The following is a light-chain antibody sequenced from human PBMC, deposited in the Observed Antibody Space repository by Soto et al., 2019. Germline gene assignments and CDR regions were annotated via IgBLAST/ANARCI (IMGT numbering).Light chain of an antibody. J-gene: IGKJ1*01. CDR1: QGIFSY. Sequence: DIHLSQSPSFLSASVGDSVTITCRASQGIFSYLAWYQQKPGKAPELLIYGASTLQSGVPSRFSGSGSGTEFTLTISSLQPDDFATYYCQQYNSYSQTSGQGTKV. CDR2: GAS. V-gene: IGKV1-9*01. CDR3: QQYNSYSQT.